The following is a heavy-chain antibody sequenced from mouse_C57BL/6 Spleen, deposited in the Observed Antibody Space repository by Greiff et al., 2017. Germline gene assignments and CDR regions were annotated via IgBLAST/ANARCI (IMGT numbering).Heavy chain of an antibody. V-gene: IGHV1-82*01. CDR3: AKNWDEDGY. D-gene: IGHD4-1*01. Sequence: QVQLQQSGPELVKPGASVKLSCKASGYAFSSSWMNWVKQRPGQGLEWIGRIYPGDGDTNYNGKFKGKATLTADTSSSTAYMQLSSLTAEDSAVYFYAKNWDEDGYWGQGTTLTVSS. J-gene: IGHJ2*01. CDR1: GYAFSSSW. CDR2: IYPGDGDT.